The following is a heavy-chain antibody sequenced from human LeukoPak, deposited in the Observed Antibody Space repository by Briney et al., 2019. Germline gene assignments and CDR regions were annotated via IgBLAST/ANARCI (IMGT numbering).Heavy chain of an antibody. V-gene: IGHV3-9*01. J-gene: IGHJ4*02. CDR2: ISWNSGSI. CDR3: AKAGSSWYFLGDYFDY. CDR1: GFTFDDYA. D-gene: IGHD6-13*01. Sequence: GGSLRLSCAASGFTFDDYAMRWVRQAPGKGLEWVSGISWNSGSIGYADSVKGRFTISRDNAKNSLYLQMNSLRAEDTALYYCAKAGSSWYFLGDYFDYWGQGTLVTVSS.